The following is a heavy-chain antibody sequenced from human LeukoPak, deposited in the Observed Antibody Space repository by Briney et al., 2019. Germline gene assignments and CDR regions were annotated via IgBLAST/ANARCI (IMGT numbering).Heavy chain of an antibody. CDR1: GGSISSYY. V-gene: IGHV4-59*01. CDR3: ARDGLVPAAYFDY. J-gene: IGHJ4*02. CDR2: IYYSGST. D-gene: IGHD2-2*01. Sequence: PSETLSLTCTVSGGSISSYYWSWIRQPPGKGLEWIGYIYYSGSTNYNPSLKSRVTISVDTSKNQFSLKLSSVTAADTAVYYCARDGLVPAAYFDYWGQGTLVTVSS.